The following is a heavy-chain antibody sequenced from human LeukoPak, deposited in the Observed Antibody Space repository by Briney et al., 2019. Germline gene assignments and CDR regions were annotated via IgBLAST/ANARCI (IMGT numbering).Heavy chain of an antibody. Sequence: PGRSLRLSCAASGFTFDDYAMHWVRQVPGKGLEWVSFISWNSDTIGYADSVKGRFTISRDNARNSLYLQMNSLRVEDTALYYCAKGNGWSYFDYWGQGPLVTVSS. D-gene: IGHD6-19*01. CDR1: GFTFDDYA. CDR3: AKGNGWSYFDY. V-gene: IGHV3-9*01. J-gene: IGHJ4*02. CDR2: ISWNSDTI.